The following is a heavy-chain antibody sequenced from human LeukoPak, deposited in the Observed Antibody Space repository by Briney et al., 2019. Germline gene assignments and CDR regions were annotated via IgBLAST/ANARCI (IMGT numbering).Heavy chain of an antibody. CDR2: INPSGGST. Sequence: GASVKVSYKASGYTFTSYYMHWVRQAPGQGLEWMGIINPSGGSTSYAQKFQGRVTMTRDTSTSTVYMELSSLRSEDTAVYYCAKSSGYYYFDYWGQGTLVTVSS. CDR1: GYTFTSYY. CDR3: AKSSGYYYFDY. V-gene: IGHV1-46*01. D-gene: IGHD6-19*01. J-gene: IGHJ4*02.